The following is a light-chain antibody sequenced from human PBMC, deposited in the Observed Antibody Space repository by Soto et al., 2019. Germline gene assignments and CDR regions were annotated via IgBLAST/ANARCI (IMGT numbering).Light chain of an antibody. V-gene: IGLV1-44*01. Sequence: QSVLTQPPSTSGTPGQRVTIYCSGRRSNIGRSTVNWYQQLPGTAPKVLVYSTNQRPSGVPDRFSGSKSGTSASLAISGLQSEDEADYYCAAWDETLSVWVFGGGTKLTVL. CDR3: AAWDETLSVWV. CDR1: RSNIGRST. CDR2: STN. J-gene: IGLJ3*02.